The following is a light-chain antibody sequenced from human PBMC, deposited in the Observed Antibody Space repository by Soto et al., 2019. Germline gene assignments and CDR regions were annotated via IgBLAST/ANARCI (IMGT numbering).Light chain of an antibody. CDR2: GAS. CDR1: QSVSSSY. CDR3: QQDGSSTWT. V-gene: IGKV3-20*01. J-gene: IGKJ1*01. Sequence: EIVLTQSPGTLSLSPGERATLSCRASQSVSSSYLAGYQQKPGQAPRPLIYGASSRAIGIPDRFSGSGSGTDFTLTISSLEPEDFAVYYCQQDGSSTWTFGQGTKVEIK.